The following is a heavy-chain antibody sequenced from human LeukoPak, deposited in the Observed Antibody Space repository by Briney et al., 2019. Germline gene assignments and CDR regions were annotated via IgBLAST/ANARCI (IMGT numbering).Heavy chain of an antibody. V-gene: IGHV3-7*01. CDR2: IRQDGNEK. Sequence: GGSLRLSCAASGITFSTYWMSWVRQAPGKGLEWVANIRQDGNEKNYMGSVKGRFTISRDNAKNSLYLQMNSLRAEDTAVYYCAAGNTFDIWGQGTMVTVSS. CDR3: AAGNTFDI. J-gene: IGHJ3*02. CDR1: GITFSTYW. D-gene: IGHD1-14*01.